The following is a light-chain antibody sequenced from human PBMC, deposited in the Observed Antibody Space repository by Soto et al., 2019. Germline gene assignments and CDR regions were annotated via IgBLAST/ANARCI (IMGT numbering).Light chain of an antibody. V-gene: IGKV3-15*01. CDR3: QQYSNWPSIT. J-gene: IGKJ5*01. Sequence: EIVMTQSPATLSVSPGERVTLSCRASQSVSSNLAWYQHKPGQAPRLLIYGASTRATGIPVRFSGSGSGTAFTLTISSLQSEDFAAYYCQQYSNWPSITFGQGTRLEIK. CDR2: GAS. CDR1: QSVSSN.